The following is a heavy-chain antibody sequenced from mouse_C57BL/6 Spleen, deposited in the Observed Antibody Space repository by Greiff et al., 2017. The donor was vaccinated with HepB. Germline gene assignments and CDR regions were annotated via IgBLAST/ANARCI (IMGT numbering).Heavy chain of an antibody. CDR3: ARAITTVVAKGNAMDY. CDR2: IDPSDSYT. Sequence: VKLQQPGAELVMPGASVKLSCKASGYTFTSYWMHWVKQRPGQGLEWIGEIDPSDSYTNYNQKFKGKSTLTVDKSSSTAYMQLSSLTSEDSAVYYCARAITTVVAKGNAMDYWGQGTSVTVSS. CDR1: GYTFTSYW. D-gene: IGHD1-1*01. V-gene: IGHV1-69*01. J-gene: IGHJ4*01.